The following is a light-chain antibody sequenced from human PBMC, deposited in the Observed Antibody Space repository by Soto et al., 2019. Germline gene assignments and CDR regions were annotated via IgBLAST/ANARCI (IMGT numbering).Light chain of an antibody. CDR2: DVN. CDR3: SSYTSSSTHV. CDR1: SSDVDGYNF. V-gene: IGLV2-14*03. J-gene: IGLJ1*01. Sequence: QSALTQPASVSGSPGQSITISCTGISSDVDGYNFVSWYQQHPGKVPKLMIFDVNSRPSGVSDRFSGSKSGNTASLTISGLQAEDEGDYYCSSYTSSSTHVFGSRTKLTVL.